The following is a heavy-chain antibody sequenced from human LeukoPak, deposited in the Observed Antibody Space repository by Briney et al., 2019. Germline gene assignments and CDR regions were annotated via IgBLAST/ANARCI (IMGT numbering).Heavy chain of an antibody. Sequence: GESLKISCKASGYSFTTYWIGWVRQLPGKGLEWMGIVYPRDSDTRYSPSFRGQVTISADKSINIAYLQWSSLKASDTAMYYCVRLSGDDYNWLDSWGQGTLVTVSS. D-gene: IGHD3-10*01. CDR1: GYSFTTYW. CDR3: VRLSGDDYNWLDS. CDR2: VYPRDSDT. V-gene: IGHV5-51*01. J-gene: IGHJ5*01.